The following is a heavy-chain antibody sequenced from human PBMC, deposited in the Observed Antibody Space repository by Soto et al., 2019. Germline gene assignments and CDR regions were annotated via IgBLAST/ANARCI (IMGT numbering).Heavy chain of an antibody. CDR3: ARRRGTMVRGVTYDAFDI. V-gene: IGHV4-59*08. CDR2: IYYSGST. Sequence: SETLSLTCTVSGGSISSYYWSWIRQPPGKGLEWIGYIYYSGSTNYNPSLKSRVTISVDTSKNQFSLKLSSVTAADTAVYYCARRRGTMVRGVTYDAFDIWGQGTMVTVSS. CDR1: GGSISSYY. J-gene: IGHJ3*02. D-gene: IGHD3-10*01.